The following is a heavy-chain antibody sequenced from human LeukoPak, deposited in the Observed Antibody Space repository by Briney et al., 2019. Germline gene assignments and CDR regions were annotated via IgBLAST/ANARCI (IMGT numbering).Heavy chain of an antibody. D-gene: IGHD1-20*01. V-gene: IGHV3-30-3*01. CDR2: ILYDGSNK. J-gene: IGHJ4*02. Sequence: PGRSLRLSCVASGFTFSHYTMHWVRQAPGKGLEWVAVILYDGSNKYYADSVKGRFTISRDNSKNTVSLQMNSLRAEDTAMYYCSRDGLTGRTDGTLDSWGQGTLVTVSS. CDR3: SRDGLTGRTDGTLDS. CDR1: GFTFSHYT.